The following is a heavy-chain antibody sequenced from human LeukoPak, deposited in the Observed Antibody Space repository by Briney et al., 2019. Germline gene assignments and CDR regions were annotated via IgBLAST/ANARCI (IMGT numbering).Heavy chain of an antibody. J-gene: IGHJ4*02. CDR1: GGSITGYY. CDR2: IYSSGST. V-gene: IGHV4-4*07. D-gene: IGHD2-2*01. Sequence: KPSETLSLTCTVSGGSITGYYWSWIRQPAGKGLEWFGRIYSSGSTNYNPSLKSRATISVDRSKNQFSLKLDSVTAADTALYHCARDLYGYASDWHGGYYFDYWGQGTLVTVSS. CDR3: ARDLYGYASDWHGGYYFDY.